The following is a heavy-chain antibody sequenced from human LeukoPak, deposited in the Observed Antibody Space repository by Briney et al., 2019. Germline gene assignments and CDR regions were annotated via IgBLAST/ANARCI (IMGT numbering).Heavy chain of an antibody. CDR2: ISYSGST. CDR1: GDSISSGGYH. Sequence: SQTLSLTCTVSGDSISSGGYHRTWIRQHPGKGLERIGYISYSGSTYYNPSLKSRVNISMDTSKNQFSLSLTSVTAADTAVYYCARDYGDYFRWFNPWGQGTLVTVSS. D-gene: IGHD4-17*01. CDR3: ARDYGDYFRWFNP. J-gene: IGHJ5*02. V-gene: IGHV4-31*03.